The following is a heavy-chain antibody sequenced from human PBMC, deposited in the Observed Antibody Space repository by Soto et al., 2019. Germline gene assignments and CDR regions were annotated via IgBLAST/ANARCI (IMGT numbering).Heavy chain of an antibody. J-gene: IGHJ6*03. V-gene: IGHV4-34*01. CDR3: ARAGIAAPFLGDYYYYMDV. D-gene: IGHD6-6*01. CDR2: INHSGST. CDR1: GGSFSGYY. Sequence: PSETLSLTCAVYGGSFSGYYWSWIRQPPGKGLEWIGEINHSGSTNYNPSLKSRVTISVDTSKKQFSLKLSSVTAADTAVYYCARAGIAAPFLGDYYYYMDVWGKGTTVTVSS.